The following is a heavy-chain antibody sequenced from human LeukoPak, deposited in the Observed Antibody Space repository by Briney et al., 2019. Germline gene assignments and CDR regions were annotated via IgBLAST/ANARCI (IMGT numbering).Heavy chain of an antibody. V-gene: IGHV4-30-2*01. CDR3: ARRRSVAGTKYAFDI. D-gene: IGHD6-19*01. Sequence: SETLSLTYTVSGGSISSGTYYWSWIRQPPGKGLEWIGYIYHSGSTYYNPSLKSRVTISVDRSKNQFSQKLSSVTAADTAVYYCARRRSVAGTKYAFDIWGQGTMVTVSS. J-gene: IGHJ3*02. CDR2: IYHSGST. CDR1: GGSISSGTYY.